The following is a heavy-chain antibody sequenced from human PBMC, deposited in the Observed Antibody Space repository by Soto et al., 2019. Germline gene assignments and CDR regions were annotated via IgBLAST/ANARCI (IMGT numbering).Heavy chain of an antibody. V-gene: IGHV3-33*01. CDR1: GFTFSSYG. Sequence: QVQLVESGGGVVQPGRSLRLSCAASGFTFSSYGMHWVRQAPGKGLEWVAVIWYDGSNKYYADSVKGRFTISRDNSKNTLYRQMNSLRAEDTAVYYCARARGVGRYYYYGMDVWGQGTTVTVSS. D-gene: IGHD2-15*01. CDR2: IWYDGSNK. CDR3: ARARGVGRYYYYGMDV. J-gene: IGHJ6*02.